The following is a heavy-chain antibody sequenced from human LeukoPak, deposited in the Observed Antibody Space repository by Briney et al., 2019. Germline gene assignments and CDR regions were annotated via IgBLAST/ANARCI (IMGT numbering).Heavy chain of an antibody. CDR1: GFTFSSYS. CDR2: ISSSSYI. Sequence: PGGSLRLSCAASGFTFSSYSMNWVRQAPGKGLEWVSSISSSSYIYYADSVKGRFTISRDNAKNSLYLQMNSLRAEDTAVYYCARGEVAAAGNFDYWGQGTLVTVSS. D-gene: IGHD6-13*01. CDR3: ARGEVAAAGNFDY. J-gene: IGHJ4*02. V-gene: IGHV3-21*01.